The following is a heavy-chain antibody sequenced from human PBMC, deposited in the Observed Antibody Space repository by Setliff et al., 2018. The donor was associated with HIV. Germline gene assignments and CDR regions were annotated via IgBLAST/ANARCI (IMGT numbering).Heavy chain of an antibody. J-gene: IGHJ4*02. Sequence: SETLSLTCTVSGGSIKSSSDYWGWIRQPPGKGLEWIGTIYYSGSTYFNPSLKSRVTISVDTSKNQFSLKLSSVTAADTTVYYCARHSGLGGYYSPFDYWGPGTLVTVSS. CDR1: GGSIKSSSDY. D-gene: IGHD3-22*01. V-gene: IGHV4-39*01. CDR2: IYYSGST. CDR3: ARHSGLGGYYSPFDY.